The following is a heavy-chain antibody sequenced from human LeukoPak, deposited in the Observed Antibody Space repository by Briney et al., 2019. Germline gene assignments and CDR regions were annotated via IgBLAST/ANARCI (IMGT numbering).Heavy chain of an antibody. CDR1: SGSFRGYY. CDR2: INHSGST. CDR3: ARCDLGGDCYSPDY. J-gene: IGHJ4*02. Sequence: PSDTLSLTCTVYSGSFRGYYWNWLRQPPGKRLEGVGEINHSGSTNYNPSLKSRLTISMDMSKNQFSLELSSVTAADTAIYYCARCDLGGDCYSPDYWRQGTLVTVPS. D-gene: IGHD2-21*02. V-gene: IGHV4-34*01.